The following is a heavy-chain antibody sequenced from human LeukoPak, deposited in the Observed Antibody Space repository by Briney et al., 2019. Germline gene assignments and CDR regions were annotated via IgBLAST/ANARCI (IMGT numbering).Heavy chain of an antibody. CDR2: IKQDGSEK. CDR1: GFTFSSYW. CDR3: ARDNLLWFGEGGGYNWFDP. J-gene: IGHJ5*02. Sequence: GGSLRLSCAASGFTFSSYWMSWVRQAPGKGLEWVANIKQDGSEKCYVDSVKGRFIISRDNAKNSLYLQMNSLRAEDTAVYYCARDNLLWFGEGGGYNWFDPWGQGTLVTVSS. D-gene: IGHD3-10*01. V-gene: IGHV3-7*01.